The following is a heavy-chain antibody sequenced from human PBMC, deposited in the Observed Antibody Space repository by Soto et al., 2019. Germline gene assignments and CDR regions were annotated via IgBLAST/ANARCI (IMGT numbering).Heavy chain of an antibody. J-gene: IGHJ5*02. D-gene: IGHD4-17*01. CDR3: AHGDDYNDYANWFDP. V-gene: IGHV2-5*02. CDR1: GFLLTTSGVG. Sequence: QITLKESGPTLVKPTQTLTLTCTFSGFLLTTSGVGVGWIRQPPGKALEWLALIYWDDDKRYSPSLKSRLTITMDTSKNQVVLTMTKMDLVDTSTYYCAHGDDYNDYANWFDPWGQGTLITVSS. CDR2: IYWDDDK.